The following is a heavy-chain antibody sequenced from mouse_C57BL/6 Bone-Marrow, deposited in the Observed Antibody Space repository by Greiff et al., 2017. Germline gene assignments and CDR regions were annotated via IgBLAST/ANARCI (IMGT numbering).Heavy chain of an antibody. CDR3: ARKFYDYPLGYFDV. Sequence: VQLKQSGPELVKPGASVKMSCKASGYTFTDYNMHWVKQSHGKSLEWIGYINPNNGGTSYNQKFKGKATLTVNKSSSTAYMELRSLTSEDSAVYYCARKFYDYPLGYFDVWGTGTTVTVSS. V-gene: IGHV1-22*01. CDR1: GYTFTDYN. CDR2: INPNNGGT. D-gene: IGHD2-4*01. J-gene: IGHJ1*03.